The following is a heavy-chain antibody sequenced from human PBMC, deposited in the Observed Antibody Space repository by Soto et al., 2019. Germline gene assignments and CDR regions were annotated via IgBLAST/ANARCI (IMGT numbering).Heavy chain of an antibody. CDR3: AKSLRTTYYYDRDV. Sequence: EVQLLESGGDLVQPGGSLGLSCAASGFTFSNYAMNWVRQAPGKGLEWVSVSSAGGVYTYYADSVKGRFTISRDNSKSTLFLQMNRLRAEDTSVYYCAKSLRTTYYYDRDVWGQRTTVTVSS. CDR2: SSAGGVYT. CDR1: GFTFSNYA. J-gene: IGHJ6*02. V-gene: IGHV3-23*01.